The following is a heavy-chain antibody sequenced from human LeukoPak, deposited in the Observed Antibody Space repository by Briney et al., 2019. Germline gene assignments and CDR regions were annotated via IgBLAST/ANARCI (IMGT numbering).Heavy chain of an antibody. CDR1: GFTFSNAW. D-gene: IGHD1-1*01. J-gene: IGHJ5*02. V-gene: IGHV3-15*01. CDR3: TTSPYNWNA. CDR2: IKSNTDGGTT. Sequence: GGSLRLSCAASGFTFSNAWMSWVRQAPGKGLEWVGRIKSNTDGGTTDYAAPVKGRFTISRDDSKNTLYLQMNSLKTEDTAVYYCTTSPYNWNAWGQGTLVTVSS.